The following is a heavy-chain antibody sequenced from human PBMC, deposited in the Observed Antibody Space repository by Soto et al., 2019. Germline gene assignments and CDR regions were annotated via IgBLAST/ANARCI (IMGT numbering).Heavy chain of an antibody. V-gene: IGHV4-61*08. J-gene: IGHJ6*02. CDR3: ARARLTFAYGMVV. CDR1: GGPFNSGAYS. D-gene: IGHD3-16*01. Sequence: QVLLRESGPGLVKPSETLSLACTVSGGPFNSGAYSWIWIRQPPGKGLEWIGSIYYTGSTNFNPSLKSRVTIAMDTSKNQFSLNLKSVTTADTAVYYCARARLTFAYGMVVWGQGATVTVPS. CDR2: IYYTGST.